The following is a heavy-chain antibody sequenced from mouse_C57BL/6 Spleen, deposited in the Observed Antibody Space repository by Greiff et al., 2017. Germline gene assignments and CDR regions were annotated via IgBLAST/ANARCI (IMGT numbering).Heavy chain of an antibody. Sequence: EVKVVESGGGLVKPGGSLKLSCAASGFTFSDYGMHWVRQAPEKGLEWVAYISSGSSTIYYADTVKGRFTISRDNAKNTLFLQMTSLRSEDTAMCYCARGITTVVFDYWGQGTTLTVSS. CDR2: ISSGSSTI. J-gene: IGHJ2*01. CDR3: ARGITTVVFDY. D-gene: IGHD1-1*01. V-gene: IGHV5-17*01. CDR1: GFTFSDYG.